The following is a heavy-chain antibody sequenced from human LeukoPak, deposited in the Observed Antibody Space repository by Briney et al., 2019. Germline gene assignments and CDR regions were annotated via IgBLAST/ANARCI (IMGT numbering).Heavy chain of an antibody. V-gene: IGHV3-23*01. CDR1: GFTFSSYS. CDR2: ISGSGGST. D-gene: IGHD3-3*01. CDR3: AKGTGVGGDDAFDF. Sequence: PGGSLRLSCAASGFTFSSYSMNWLRQAPGKGLEWVSGISGSGGSTYYADSLKGRLIISRDNSNNTVFLYMNRLRAEDTAIYYCAKGTGVGGDDAFDFWGQGTMVTVSS. J-gene: IGHJ3*01.